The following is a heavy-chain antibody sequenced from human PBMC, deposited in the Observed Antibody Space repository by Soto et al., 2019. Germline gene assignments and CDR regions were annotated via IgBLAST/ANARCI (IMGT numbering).Heavy chain of an antibody. V-gene: IGHV1-69*01. CDR1: GGTFSSYA. CDR3: ARDLAGYYGDYYGMDV. CDR2: IIPIFGTA. J-gene: IGHJ6*02. Sequence: QVQLVQSGAEVKKPGSSVKVSCKASGGTFSSYAISWVRQAPGQGLEWMGGIIPIFGTANYAQKFQGRVTITADESTSPAYMELSSLRSEDTAVYYCARDLAGYYGDYYGMDVWGQGTTVTVSS. D-gene: IGHD3-9*01.